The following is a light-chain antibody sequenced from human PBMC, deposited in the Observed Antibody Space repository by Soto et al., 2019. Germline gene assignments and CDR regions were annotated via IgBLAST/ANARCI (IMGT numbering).Light chain of an antibody. Sequence: EIVLTQSPGTLSLSPGERATLSCRASQSVSSNYLVWYQQKPGQAPRLLIYGASNRAAGIPDRFSGSGSGTDFTLTISRLGPEDFAVYSCQQYGSSSITFGQGTRLEIK. CDR2: GAS. CDR1: QSVSSNY. J-gene: IGKJ5*01. V-gene: IGKV3-20*01. CDR3: QQYGSSSIT.